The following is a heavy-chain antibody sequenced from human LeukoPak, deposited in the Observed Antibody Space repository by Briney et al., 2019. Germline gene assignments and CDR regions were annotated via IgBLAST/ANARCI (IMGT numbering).Heavy chain of an antibody. J-gene: IGHJ5*02. D-gene: IGHD4-17*01. V-gene: IGHV4-31*03. CDR3: ARFRNHGDYGWFDP. CDR1: GGSISSGGYS. CDR2: IYYSGST. Sequence: SQTLSLTRTVSGGSISSGGYSWNWIRQHPGKGLEWIGYIYYSGSTYYNPSLKSRVTISVDTSKNQFSLTLSSVTAADTAVYYCARFRNHGDYGWFDPWGQGTLVTVSS.